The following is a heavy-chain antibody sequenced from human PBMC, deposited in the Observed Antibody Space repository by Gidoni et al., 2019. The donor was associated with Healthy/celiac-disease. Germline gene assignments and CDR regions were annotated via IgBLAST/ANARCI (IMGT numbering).Heavy chain of an antibody. J-gene: IGHJ6*03. Sequence: QVQLVQSGAEVKKPGSSVKVSCKASGGTFSSYAISWVRQAPGQGLEWMGGIIPIFGTANYAQKFQGRVTITADKSTSTAYMELSSLRSEDTAVYYCARDSLGYCSSTSCYYYYMDVWGKGTTVTVSS. CDR2: IIPIFGTA. D-gene: IGHD2-2*01. CDR1: GGTFSSYA. CDR3: ARDSLGYCSSTSCYYYYMDV. V-gene: IGHV1-69*06.